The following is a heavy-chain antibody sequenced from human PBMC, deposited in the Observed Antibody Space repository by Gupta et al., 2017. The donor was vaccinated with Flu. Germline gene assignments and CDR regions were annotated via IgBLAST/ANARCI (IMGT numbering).Heavy chain of an antibody. V-gene: IGHV3-43*01. CDR3: VKDNNGDYGARFDH. D-gene: IGHD4-17*01. J-gene: IGHJ4*02. Sequence: DSVEGRFTISRDNRKNSLYLQLNSVSSEDTAFYYCVKDNNGDYGARFDHWGQGTLVTVSS.